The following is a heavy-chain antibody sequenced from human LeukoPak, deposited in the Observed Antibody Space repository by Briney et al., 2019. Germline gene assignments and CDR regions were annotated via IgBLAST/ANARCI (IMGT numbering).Heavy chain of an antibody. CDR2: IWFDGSNK. CDR1: GFTFNSYG. J-gene: IGHJ4*02. Sequence: GGSLRLSCVASGFTFNSYGMHCVRQAPGKGLECVSHIWFDGSNKFYRDSVQGRVTISRDNSQNTVYLQMDNRRAEDTAMYFFAKKGDYKNYDYWGQGALVIVSS. CDR3: AKKGDYKNYDY. D-gene: IGHD4-11*01. V-gene: IGHV3-33*06.